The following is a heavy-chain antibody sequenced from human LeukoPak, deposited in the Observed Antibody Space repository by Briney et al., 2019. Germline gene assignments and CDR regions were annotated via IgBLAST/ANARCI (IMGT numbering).Heavy chain of an antibody. CDR1: GGSISSYY. Sequence: SETLSLTCTVSGGSISSYYWSWIRQPPGKGLEWIGYIYYSGSTNYNPSLKSRVTISVDTSKDQFSLKLSSVTAADTAVYYCARRGRYYDILTGYYNVYYFYYMDVWGKGTTVTISS. D-gene: IGHD3-9*01. J-gene: IGHJ6*03. V-gene: IGHV4-59*12. CDR3: ARRGRYYDILTGYYNVYYFYYMDV. CDR2: IYYSGST.